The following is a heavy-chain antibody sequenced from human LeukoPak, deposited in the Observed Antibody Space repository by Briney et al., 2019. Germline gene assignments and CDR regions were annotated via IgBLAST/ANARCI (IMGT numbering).Heavy chain of an antibody. CDR1: GFTVSSSS. J-gene: IGHJ6*02. CDR2: ISSDGNT. CDR3: ARGQEQFSSPWQWGPRRKNFYYYGMDV. D-gene: IGHD6-19*01. V-gene: IGHV3-66*01. Sequence: GSLRLSCAASGFTVSSSSMNWVRLGPGKGLEWGSVISSDGNTYYADSVKGRFTISRDNFRNTLSLQMHGLRADDTAVYYCARGQEQFSSPWQWGPRRKNFYYYGMDVWGQGTTVTVSS.